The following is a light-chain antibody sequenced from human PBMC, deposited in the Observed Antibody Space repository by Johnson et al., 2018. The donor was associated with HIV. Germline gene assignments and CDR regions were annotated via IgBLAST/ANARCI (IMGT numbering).Light chain of an antibody. Sequence: QSVLTQPPSVSAAPGQKVTISCSGSSSNIGNNYVSWYQQVPGTAPKLLIYDNDERPSGLPDRFSGSKSGTSATLGITGLQTGDEADYYCGTWDSSLSAFYVFGTGTKVTVL. CDR1: SSNIGNNY. V-gene: IGLV1-51*01. CDR3: GTWDSSLSAFYV. J-gene: IGLJ1*01. CDR2: DND.